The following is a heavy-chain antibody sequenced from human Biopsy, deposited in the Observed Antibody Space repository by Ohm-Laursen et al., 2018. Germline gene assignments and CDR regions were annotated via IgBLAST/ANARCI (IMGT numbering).Heavy chain of an antibody. J-gene: IGHJ4*02. V-gene: IGHV1-46*01. CDR2: INTIGSTT. Sequence: ASESASRQPSAPSFTSYYMHWARQHPGHGLEWMGIINTIGSTTSYTQIFQGRVTMTRDTSKSTVYMELSSLRSADTAGYFCARNTGWYGDLYYFDYWGQGTLVTVSS. CDR3: ARNTGWYGDLYYFDY. CDR1: APSFTSYY. D-gene: IGHD6-19*01.